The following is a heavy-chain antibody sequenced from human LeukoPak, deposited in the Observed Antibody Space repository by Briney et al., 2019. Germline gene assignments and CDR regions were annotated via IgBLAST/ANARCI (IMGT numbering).Heavy chain of an antibody. J-gene: IGHJ4*02. V-gene: IGHV3-11*06. D-gene: IGHD1-7*01. CDR2: ISSSSSYT. CDR1: GFTFSDYY. CDR3: AKGITGTSPSVDY. Sequence: GGSLRLSCAASGFTFSDYYMSWIRQAPGKGLEWVSYISSSSSYTNYADSVKGRFTISRDNAKNSLYLQMNSLRAEDTAVYYCAKGITGTSPSVDYWGQGTLVTVSS.